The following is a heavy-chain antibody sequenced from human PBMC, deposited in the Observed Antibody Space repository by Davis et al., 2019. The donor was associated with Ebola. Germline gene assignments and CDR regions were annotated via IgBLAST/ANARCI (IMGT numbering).Heavy chain of an antibody. CDR3: ARAFSSGSITPFDY. D-gene: IGHD3-22*01. CDR1: GFTFSSYW. J-gene: IGHJ4*02. V-gene: IGHV3-7*03. Sequence: GGSLRLSCAASGFTFSSYWMSWVSQAPGKGLEWVANIKQDGSEKYYVDSVKGRFTISRDNAKNSLYLQMNSLRAEDTAVYYCARAFSSGSITPFDYWGQGTLVTVSS. CDR2: IKQDGSEK.